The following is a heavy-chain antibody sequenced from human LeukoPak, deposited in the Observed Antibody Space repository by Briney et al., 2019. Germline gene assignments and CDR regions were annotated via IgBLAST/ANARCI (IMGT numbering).Heavy chain of an antibody. CDR3: ATLIVGTTYFDY. CDR1: GESLSGYY. CDR2: IHYRGTT. D-gene: IGHD1-26*01. J-gene: IGHJ4*02. V-gene: IGHV4-34*01. Sequence: PSETLSLTCAVHGESLSGYYWTWIRQPPGKGLEWIGEIHYRGTTNYNPSFKSRVTVSADASRNQFSLNLTSVTAADTAIYYCATLIVGTTYFDYWGQGSLVTVSS.